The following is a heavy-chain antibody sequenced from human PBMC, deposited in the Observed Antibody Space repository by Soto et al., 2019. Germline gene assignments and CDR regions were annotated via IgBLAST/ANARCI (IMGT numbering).Heavy chain of an antibody. V-gene: IGHV1-69*13. Sequence: SVKVSCKASGGTFSSYAISWVRQAPGQGLEWMGGIIPIFGTANYAQKFQGRVTITADESTSTAYTELSSLRSEDTAVYYCARPSIEAAAGLDCWGQGTLVTVSS. CDR2: IIPIFGTA. D-gene: IGHD6-13*01. J-gene: IGHJ4*02. CDR1: GGTFSSYA. CDR3: ARPSIEAAAGLDC.